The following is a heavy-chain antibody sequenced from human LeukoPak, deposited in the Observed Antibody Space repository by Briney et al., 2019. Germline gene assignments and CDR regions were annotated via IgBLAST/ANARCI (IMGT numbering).Heavy chain of an antibody. CDR3: ARDGSVLRFLEWLFFLDY. D-gene: IGHD3-3*01. J-gene: IGHJ4*02. CDR1: GFTFSSYW. CDR2: IKQDGSEK. V-gene: IGHV3-7*01. Sequence: GGSLRLSCAASGFTFSSYWMSWVRQAPGKGLEWVANIKQDGSEKYYVDSVKGRFTISRDNAKNSLYLQMNSLRSEDTAVYFCARDGSVLRFLEWLFFLDYWGQGTPGHRLL.